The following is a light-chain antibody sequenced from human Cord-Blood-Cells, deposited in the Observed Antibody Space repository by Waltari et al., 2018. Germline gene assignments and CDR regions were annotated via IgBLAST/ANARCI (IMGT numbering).Light chain of an antibody. J-gene: IGKJ2*01. CDR3: QQSYSTPYT. Sequence: DIQLTQSTSSLSASVGYRVTITCRASQRISRSLNWYQQKPGKDPKLLIYAASSLQSGVRSRVSSSGSETDCTLTHSSLQPEDFATEYCQQSYSTPYTFCQGTKREIK. CDR1: QRISRS. CDR2: AAS. V-gene: IGKV1-39*01.